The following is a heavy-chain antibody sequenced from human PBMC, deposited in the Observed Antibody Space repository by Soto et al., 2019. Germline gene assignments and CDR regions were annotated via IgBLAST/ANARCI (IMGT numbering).Heavy chain of an antibody. CDR3: ARARGSGYYYVGWFDP. Sequence: QVQLVQSGAEVKKPGASVKVSCKASGYTFTSYDINWVRQATGQGLEWMGWMNPNSGNTGYAQKFQGRVTMTRNTSISTAYMELSSRRSEDTAVYYCARARGSGYYYVGWFDPWGQGTLVTVSS. CDR1: GYTFTSYD. V-gene: IGHV1-8*01. CDR2: MNPNSGNT. J-gene: IGHJ5*02. D-gene: IGHD3-22*01.